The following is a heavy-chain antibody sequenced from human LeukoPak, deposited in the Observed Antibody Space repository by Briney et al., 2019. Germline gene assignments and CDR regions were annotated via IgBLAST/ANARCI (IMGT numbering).Heavy chain of an antibody. Sequence: SETLSLTCTVSGGSLSTYYWSWVPPPPGKGLEWFGYLYYSGSTNYNPSLKSRVTISLDTSKNQFSLKLRSVTAADTAVYYCAREGIVATIYPSFDYWGQGTLVTVSS. D-gene: IGHD5-12*01. J-gene: IGHJ4*02. CDR2: LYYSGST. CDR1: GGSLSTYY. V-gene: IGHV4-59*08. CDR3: AREGIVATIYPSFDY.